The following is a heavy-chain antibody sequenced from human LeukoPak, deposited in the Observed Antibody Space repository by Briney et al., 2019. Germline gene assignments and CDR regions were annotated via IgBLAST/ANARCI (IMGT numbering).Heavy chain of an antibody. CDR1: AFTFSIYC. CDR2: ISSSSSYI. CDR3: ARLLGTYAFAI. J-gene: IGHJ3*02. V-gene: IGHV3-21*01. Sequence: KAGGSLRLACAPSAFTFSIYCIKCVRQAPGEGREWVSSISSSSSYIYYADSVKGRFTICRDNANNSLYLQTNSLRAEATAVYYCARLLGTYAFAIWGQGTMVTVSS. D-gene: IGHD3-10*01.